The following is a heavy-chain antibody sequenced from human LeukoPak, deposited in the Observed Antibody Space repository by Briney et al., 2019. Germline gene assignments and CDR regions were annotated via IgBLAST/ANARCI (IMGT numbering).Heavy chain of an antibody. D-gene: IGHD3-16*01. CDR2: MNPNSGNT. V-gene: IGHV1-8*01. Sequence: ASVKISCKAFGYTFTSYDINWVRQATGRGLEWMGWMNPNSGNTGYAQKFQGRVTMTRNTSISTAYMELSSLRSEDTAVYYCARGGRFGGVSPDFDYWGQGTLVTVSS. J-gene: IGHJ4*02. CDR3: ARGGRFGGVSPDFDY. CDR1: GYTFTSYD.